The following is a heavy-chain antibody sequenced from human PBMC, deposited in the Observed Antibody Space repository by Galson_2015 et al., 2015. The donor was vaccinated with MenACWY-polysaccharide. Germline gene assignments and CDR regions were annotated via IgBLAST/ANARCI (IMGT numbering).Heavy chain of an antibody. D-gene: IGHD6-19*01. CDR2: TYYRSKWYK. Sequence: AISGDSVSSNSAAWNWIRQSPSRGLEWLGRTYYRSKWYKYYALSVKSRMTINVDTAKNQFSLQLNSVTPEDTAMYYCASQGIAVAGVIDYWGQGTLVTVSS. J-gene: IGHJ4*02. V-gene: IGHV6-1*01. CDR3: ASQGIAVAGVIDY. CDR1: GDSVSSNSAA.